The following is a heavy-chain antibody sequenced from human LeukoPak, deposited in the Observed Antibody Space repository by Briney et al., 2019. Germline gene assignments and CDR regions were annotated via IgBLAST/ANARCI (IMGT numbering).Heavy chain of an antibody. CDR2: ISGSGGST. CDR1: GFTFSSYT. J-gene: IGHJ3*02. Sequence: GGSLRLSCAASGFTFSSYTMSWVRQAPGKGLEWVSAISGSGGSTYYADSVKGRFTISRDNSKNTLYLQMNSLRAEDTAVYYRAKGLGYCSSTSCYTGAFDIWGQGTMVTVSS. V-gene: IGHV3-23*01. CDR3: AKGLGYCSSTSCYTGAFDI. D-gene: IGHD2-2*02.